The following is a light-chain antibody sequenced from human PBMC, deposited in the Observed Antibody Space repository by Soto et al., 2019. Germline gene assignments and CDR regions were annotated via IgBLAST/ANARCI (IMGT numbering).Light chain of an antibody. V-gene: IGKV3-15*01. J-gene: IGKJ5*01. Sequence: EIVMTQSPATLSVSPGERATLSCRAGQSVSSNLAWYQQKPGQAPRLLIYGASTRATGIPARFSGSGSGTEFTLTISSLQSEDFAVYYCQQYNNWPITFGKGTRLEIK. CDR1: QSVSSN. CDR3: QQYNNWPIT. CDR2: GAS.